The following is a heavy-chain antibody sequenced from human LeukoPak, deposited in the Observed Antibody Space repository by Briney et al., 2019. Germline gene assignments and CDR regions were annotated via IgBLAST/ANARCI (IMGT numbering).Heavy chain of an antibody. V-gene: IGHV3-23*01. CDR1: GFTFSSYA. Sequence: GGSLRLSCAASGFTFSSYAMSWVRQAPGKGLEWVSGISGSGRSTYYADSVKGRFTILRDNSKNTLYLQINSLRAEDTALYYCAKDFTSNSLNWFDPWGQGTLVTVSS. J-gene: IGHJ5*02. CDR3: AKDFTSNSLNWFDP. CDR2: ISGSGRST. D-gene: IGHD3-16*01.